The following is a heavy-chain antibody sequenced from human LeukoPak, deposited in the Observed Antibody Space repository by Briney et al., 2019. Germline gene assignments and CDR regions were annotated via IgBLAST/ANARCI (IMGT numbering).Heavy chain of an antibody. D-gene: IGHD1-26*01. CDR3: ARGWSYSDLGY. CDR1: SDSISSYY. CDR2: IYYSGTT. J-gene: IGHJ4*02. V-gene: IGHV4-59*12. Sequence: PSETLSLTCTVSSDSISSYYWSWIRQPPGKGLEWIGYIYYSGTTKYNPSLKSRVTISIDTSKNQFSLKLSSVTAADTAVYYCARGWSYSDLGYWGQGTLVTVSS.